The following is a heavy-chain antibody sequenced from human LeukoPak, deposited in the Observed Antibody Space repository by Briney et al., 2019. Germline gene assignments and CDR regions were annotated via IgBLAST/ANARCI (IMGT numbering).Heavy chain of an antibody. CDR2: IKLDGSEK. CDR3: ARDLGYYGSGSGY. CDR1: GFTFSSYW. V-gene: IGHV3-7*01. J-gene: IGHJ4*02. Sequence: GGSLRLSCAASGFTFSSYWMSWVRQAPGKGLEWVANIKLDGSEKYYVDSVKGRFTISRDNAKNSLYLQMNSLRAEDTAVYYCARDLGYYGSGSGYWGQGTLVTVSS. D-gene: IGHD3-10*01.